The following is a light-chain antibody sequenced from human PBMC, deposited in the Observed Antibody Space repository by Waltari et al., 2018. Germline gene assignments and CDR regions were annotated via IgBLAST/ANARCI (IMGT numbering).Light chain of an antibody. J-gene: IGLJ2*01. V-gene: IGLV1-36*01. CDR3: ATWDDSLKGPV. CDR2: YDD. CDR1: SSNIGNNA. Sequence: QSVLTQPPSVSGAPRQRVTISCSGSSSNIGNNAVSWYQHLPGKTPKLLLFYDDVVPTGVSDRVSGSKSATSASLAISGLQSDDEADYYCATWDDSLKGPVFGGGTKLTVL.